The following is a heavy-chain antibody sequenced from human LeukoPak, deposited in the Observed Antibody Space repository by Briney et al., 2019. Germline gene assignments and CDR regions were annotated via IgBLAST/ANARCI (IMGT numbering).Heavy chain of an antibody. CDR3: ARDPAGFHGPSNFFDT. J-gene: IGHJ5*02. V-gene: IGHV4-39*02. CDR1: GASITGGFSA. CDR2: ITHAGTT. Sequence: SRTLSLTCTVAGASITGGFSAWGWVRQTPGKALEWIVTITHAGTTFLNPSLKSRVTISVYAAKSHGSRRLTSVTAADAATYFCARDPAGFHGPSNFFDTWDQGTLVTVSS. D-gene: IGHD6-25*01.